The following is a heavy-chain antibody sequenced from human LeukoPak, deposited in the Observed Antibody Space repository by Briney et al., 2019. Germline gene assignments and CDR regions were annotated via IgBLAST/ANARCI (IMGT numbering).Heavy chain of an antibody. V-gene: IGHV1-2*02. CDR2: INPNSGGT. CDR1: GYTFTGYY. D-gene: IGHD3-22*01. CDR3: ASITMIVGNDAFDI. J-gene: IGHJ3*02. Sequence: GASVKVSCKASGYTFTGYYMHWVRHAPGQGLGWMGWINPNSGGTNYAKKFQVRVTMTRDTSISTAYMELSRLRSDDTAVYYCASITMIVGNDAFDIWGQGTMVTVSS.